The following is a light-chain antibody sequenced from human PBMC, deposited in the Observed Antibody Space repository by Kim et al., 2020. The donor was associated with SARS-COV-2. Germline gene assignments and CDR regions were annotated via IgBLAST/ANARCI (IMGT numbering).Light chain of an antibody. CDR2: QDS. CDR1: KLGDKY. J-gene: IGLJ2*01. Sequence: SYELTQPPSVSVSPGQTASITCSGDKLGDKYACWYEQKPGQSPVLVIYQDSKRPSGIPERFSGSNSGNTATLTISGTHAMDEAVYSCQAWDSSNVVFGGG. V-gene: IGLV3-1*01. CDR3: QAWDSSNVV.